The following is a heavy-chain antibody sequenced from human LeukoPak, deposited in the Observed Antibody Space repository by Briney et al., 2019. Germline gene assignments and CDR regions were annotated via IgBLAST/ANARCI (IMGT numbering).Heavy chain of an antibody. CDR1: RFTFSSYA. D-gene: IGHD3-22*01. CDR3: ARGGPDDYDSSGYYYGITDRYYYMDV. J-gene: IGHJ6*03. Sequence: GGSLRLSCAASRFTFSSYAMHWVRQAPGKGLEYVSAISSNGGSTYYANSVKGRFTISRDNSKNTLYLQMGSLRAEDMAVYYCARGGPDDYDSSGYYYGITDRYYYMDVWGKGTTVTISS. CDR2: ISSNGGST. V-gene: IGHV3-64*01.